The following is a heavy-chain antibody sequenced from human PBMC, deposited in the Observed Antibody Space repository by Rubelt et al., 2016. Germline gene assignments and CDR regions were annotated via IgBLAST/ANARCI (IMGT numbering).Heavy chain of an antibody. V-gene: IGHV1-69*04. Sequence: QVQLVQSGAEVKKPGSSVKVSCKASGGTFSSYAISWVRQAPGQGLEWMGRIIPILGIANYAQKFQGRVTITADKSTSTAYMELSSLRSEDTAVYYGASDRLLDDSSGGDAFDIWGQGTMVTVSS. D-gene: IGHD3-22*01. CDR3: ASDRLLDDSSGGDAFDI. J-gene: IGHJ3*02. CDR1: GGTFSSYA. CDR2: IIPILGIA.